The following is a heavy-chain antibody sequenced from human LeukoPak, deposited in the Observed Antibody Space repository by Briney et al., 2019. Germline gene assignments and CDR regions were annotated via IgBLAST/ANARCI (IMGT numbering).Heavy chain of an antibody. Sequence: SETLSLTCTVSGGSISSGGYYWSWIRQHPGKGVEWIGYIYYSGSTYYNPSLKSRVTISVDTSKNQLSLKLSSVTAADTAVYYCARQVVGYSYGWSWADYFDYWGQGTLVTVSS. D-gene: IGHD5-18*01. V-gene: IGHV4-39*01. CDR3: ARQVVGYSYGWSWADYFDY. CDR2: IYYSGST. CDR1: GGSISSGGYY. J-gene: IGHJ4*02.